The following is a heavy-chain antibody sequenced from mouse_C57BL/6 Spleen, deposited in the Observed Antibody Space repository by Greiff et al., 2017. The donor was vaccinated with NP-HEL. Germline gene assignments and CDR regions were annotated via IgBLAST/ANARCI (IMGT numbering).Heavy chain of an antibody. D-gene: IGHD4-1*01. CDR3: AREGWDGAMDY. CDR2: INYDGSST. J-gene: IGHJ4*01. V-gene: IGHV5-16*01. CDR1: GFTFSDYY. Sequence: EVQVVESAGGLVQPGSSMKLSCTASGFTFSDYYMAWVRQVPEKGLEWVANINYDGSSTYYLDSLKSRFIISRDNAKNILYLQMSSLKSEDTATYYCAREGWDGAMDYWGQGTSVTVSS.